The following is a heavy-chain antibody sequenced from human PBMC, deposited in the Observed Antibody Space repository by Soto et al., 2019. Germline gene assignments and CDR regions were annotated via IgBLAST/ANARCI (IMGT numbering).Heavy chain of an antibody. Sequence: DVQLVESGGGLIQPGGSLRLSCEASGLTVTGKKYVAWVRPAPGKGLEWVSGGYDTDGIYYADSVKGRFTSSRDNSKTIVYLEMNSLTPDDTAVYYCATWRLREHAYDIWGLGTTVTVSS. J-gene: IGHJ3*02. CDR3: ATWRLREHAYDI. V-gene: IGHV3-53*01. CDR2: GYDTDGI. CDR1: GLTVTGKKY. D-gene: IGHD4-17*01.